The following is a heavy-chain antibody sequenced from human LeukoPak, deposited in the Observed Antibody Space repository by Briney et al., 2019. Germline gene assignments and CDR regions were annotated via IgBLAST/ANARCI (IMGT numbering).Heavy chain of an antibody. D-gene: IGHD3-3*01. CDR2: ISSSSSTI. CDR3: ARDGSYYDFWSGYQDDY. Sequence: PXKGRXXVXYISSSSSTIYYADSVKGRFTISRDNAKNSLYLQMNSLRAEDTAVYYCARDGSYYDFWSGYQDDYWGQGTLVTVSS. J-gene: IGHJ4*02. V-gene: IGHV3-48*01.